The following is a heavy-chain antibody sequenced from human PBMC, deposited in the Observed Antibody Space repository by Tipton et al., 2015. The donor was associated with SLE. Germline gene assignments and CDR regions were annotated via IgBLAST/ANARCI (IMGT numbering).Heavy chain of an antibody. J-gene: IGHJ6*03. CDR1: GFTFSSFL. CDR3: AKDGPTAVAGGGYYYYMDV. V-gene: IGHV3-7*03. Sequence: SLRLSCAASGFTFSSFLINWVRQAPGKGLEWVANINQDGSGKYYVDSVKGRFTISRDNVKNSLYLQMNSLRAEDTAVYYCAKDGPTAVAGGGYYYYMDVWGKGTTVTVSS. CDR2: INQDGSGK. D-gene: IGHD6-19*01.